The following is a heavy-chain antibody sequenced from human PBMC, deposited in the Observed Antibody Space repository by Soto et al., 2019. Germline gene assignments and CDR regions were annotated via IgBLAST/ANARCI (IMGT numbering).Heavy chain of an antibody. CDR3: ARDETHDFWSGYYVYYYYGMDV. CDR1: GYSISSGYY. CDR2: IYHSGST. D-gene: IGHD3-3*01. Sequence: SENLSLTCAVSGYSISSGYYWGWIRQPPGKGLEWIGSIYHSGSTYYNPCLKSRVTISVDTSKNQFSLKLSSVTAADTAVYYCARDETHDFWSGYYVYYYYGMDVWGQGTTVTVSS. J-gene: IGHJ6*02. V-gene: IGHV4-38-2*02.